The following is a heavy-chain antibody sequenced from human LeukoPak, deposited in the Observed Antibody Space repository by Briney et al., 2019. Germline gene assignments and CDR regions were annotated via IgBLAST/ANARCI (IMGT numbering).Heavy chain of an antibody. V-gene: IGHV3-21*01. D-gene: IGHD2-15*01. J-gene: IGHJ5*02. CDR2: ISSSSSYI. CDR3: ARDYDVVVVADNWFDP. Sequence: GGSLRLSCAASGFTFSSYSMNWVRQAPGKGLEWVSSISSSSSYIYYADSVKGRFTISRDNAKNSLYLQMNSLRAEDTAVYYCARDYDVVVVADNWFDPWGQGTLVTVSS. CDR1: GFTFSSYS.